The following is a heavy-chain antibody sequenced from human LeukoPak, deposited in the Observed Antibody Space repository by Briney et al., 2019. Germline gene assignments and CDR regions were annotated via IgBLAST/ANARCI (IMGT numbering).Heavy chain of an antibody. CDR2: AASSGTS. CDR3: ARVVRGVVTSNWFDP. CDR1: GDSLNTYY. J-gene: IGHJ5*02. Sequence: SETLSLTCTVSGDSLNTYYWTWIRQTPGKELEWIGFAASSGTSNYNPSLKSRVSISIDTSKNQFSLALTSVTPADTAVYYCARVVRGVVTSNWFDPRGQGTLVSVSS. V-gene: IGHV4-59*01. D-gene: IGHD2-21*02.